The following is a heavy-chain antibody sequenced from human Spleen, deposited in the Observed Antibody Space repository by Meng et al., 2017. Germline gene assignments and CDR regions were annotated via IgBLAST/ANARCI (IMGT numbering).Heavy chain of an antibody. Sequence: QVQLVQSGAEVKKPGASVKVSCKASGYTFTSFGISWVRQAPGQGLEWMGWISTDNGNTNYAQKFQGRVTMTTDTSTTTAYMEMRSLRSEDTAVYYCARDQITGSTYSDFWGQGTLVTVSS. V-gene: IGHV1-18*01. D-gene: IGHD1-7*01. CDR3: ARDQITGSTYSDF. CDR2: ISTDNGNT. J-gene: IGHJ4*02. CDR1: GYTFTSFG.